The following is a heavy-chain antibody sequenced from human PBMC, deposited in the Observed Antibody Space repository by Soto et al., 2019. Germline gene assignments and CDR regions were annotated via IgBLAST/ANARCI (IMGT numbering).Heavy chain of an antibody. CDR3: VRYLDGGSLLS. Sequence: EVRLVESGGGLVQPGGSLKLSCAGSGFTFSASAMHWVRQASGKGLEWVGRIKSRADNNATGDAASVKGRFTVSREDTKSTAYVQSNSLRSDGRFVYYGVRYLDGGSLLSLGQGTLVIVSS. CDR2: IKSRADNNAT. J-gene: IGHJ5*02. CDR1: GFTFSASA. D-gene: IGHD6-25*01. V-gene: IGHV3-73*02.